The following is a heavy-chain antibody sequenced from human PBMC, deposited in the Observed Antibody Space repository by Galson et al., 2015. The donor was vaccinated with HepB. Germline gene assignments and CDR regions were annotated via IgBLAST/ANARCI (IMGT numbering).Heavy chain of an antibody. CDR1: GFTFSNYA. D-gene: IGHD1-26*01. Sequence: SLRLSCAASGFTFSNYAMSWVRQAPGKGLEWVSTISAGGDNTHYADSVRGRFTISRDNSNDRMYLQMNSLRAEDTAVYYCAKDVGSDRMFGYWGQGTLVTVSS. V-gene: IGHV3-23*01. CDR2: ISAGGDNT. J-gene: IGHJ4*02. CDR3: AKDVGSDRMFGY.